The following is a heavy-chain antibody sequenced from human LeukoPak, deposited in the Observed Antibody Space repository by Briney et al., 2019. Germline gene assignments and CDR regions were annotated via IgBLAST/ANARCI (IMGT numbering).Heavy chain of an antibody. CDR3: ARGAAATY. J-gene: IGHJ4*02. V-gene: IGHV4-59*01. CDR1: GGSISTYY. CDR2: IHYSGSS. Sequence: SETLSLTCAVSGGSISTYYWSWIRQPPGKGLEWIGYIHYSGSSNYNPSLKSRVTISLDTSKNQFSLKLSSVTAADTAVYYCARGAAATYSGQGTLVTVSS. D-gene: IGHD6-13*01.